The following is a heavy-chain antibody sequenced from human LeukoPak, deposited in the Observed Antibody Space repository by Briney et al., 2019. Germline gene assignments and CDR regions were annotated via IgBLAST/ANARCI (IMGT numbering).Heavy chain of an antibody. CDR3: ARQDSSSWYKRPFDY. D-gene: IGHD6-13*01. CDR1: GYSCTSYW. Sequence: GESLKISCKGSGYSCTSYWISWVRQMPGKGLEWIGRIDPSDSYTNYSPSFQGHVTISADKSISTAYLQWSSLKASDTAMSYCARQDSSSWYKRPFDYWGQGTLVTVSS. J-gene: IGHJ4*02. CDR2: IDPSDSYT. V-gene: IGHV5-10-1*01.